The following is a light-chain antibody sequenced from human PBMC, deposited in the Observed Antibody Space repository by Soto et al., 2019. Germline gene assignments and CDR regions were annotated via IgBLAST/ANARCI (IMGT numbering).Light chain of an antibody. Sequence: DIQMTQSPSSLSASVGDRVTITCRASQSITSYLSWYQLRPGKATKLLFYAASSVQSGVPSRFSGSGSGTDFTLTISSLQPEDFATYSCQQNYIASPTFGQETPV. J-gene: IGKJ1*01. CDR3: QQNYIASPT. CDR1: QSITSY. V-gene: IGKV1-39*01. CDR2: AAS.